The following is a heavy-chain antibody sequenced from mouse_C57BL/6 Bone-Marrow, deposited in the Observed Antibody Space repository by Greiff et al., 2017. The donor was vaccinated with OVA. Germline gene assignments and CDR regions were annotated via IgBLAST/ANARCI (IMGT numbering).Heavy chain of an antibody. CDR3: ARNRGNILGHYFDY. Sequence: VKLMESGPGLVQPSQSLSITCTVSGFSLTSYGVHWVRQSPGKGLEWLGVIWSGGSTDYNAAFISRLSISKDNSKSQVFFKMNSLQADDTAIYYCARNRGNILGHYFDYWGQGTTLTVSS. V-gene: IGHV2-2*01. CDR1: GFSLTSYG. D-gene: IGHD4-1*01. J-gene: IGHJ2*01. CDR2: IWSGGST.